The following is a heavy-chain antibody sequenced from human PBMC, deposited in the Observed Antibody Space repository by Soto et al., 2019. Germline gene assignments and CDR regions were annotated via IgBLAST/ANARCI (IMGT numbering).Heavy chain of an antibody. D-gene: IGHD3-16*02. Sequence: EVQLVESGGGLVKPGGSLRLSCAASGFTFSSYSMNWVRQAPGKGLEWVSSISSSSSYIYYADSVKGRFTISRDNAKNSLYLQLNSLRAEDTAVYYCATEVAAWGSYRPFDYWGQGPLVTVSS. J-gene: IGHJ4*02. CDR2: ISSSSSYI. CDR3: ATEVAAWGSYRPFDY. CDR1: GFTFSSYS. V-gene: IGHV3-21*01.